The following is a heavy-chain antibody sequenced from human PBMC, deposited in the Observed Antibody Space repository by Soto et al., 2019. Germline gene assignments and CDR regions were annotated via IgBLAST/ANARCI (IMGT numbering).Heavy chain of an antibody. CDR2: ISPDGSAA. CDR3: TSLTVSTYFDC. CDR1: GFTFSNSW. J-gene: IGHJ4*02. V-gene: IGHV3-74*01. Sequence: PGGSLRLSCVASGFTFSNSWMHWVRQAPGKGLVWVSHISPDGSAANYADSVKGRFTISRDNAKKTLYLQMDSLGAEDTAVYYCTSLTVSTYFDCWGQGTLVTVSS. D-gene: IGHD4-17*01.